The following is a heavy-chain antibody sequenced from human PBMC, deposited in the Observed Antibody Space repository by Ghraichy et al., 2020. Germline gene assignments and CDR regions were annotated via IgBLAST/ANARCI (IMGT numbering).Heavy chain of an antibody. CDR1: GFTFKDYG. V-gene: IGHV3-33*01. J-gene: IGHJ5*02. CDR2: ILYDGSEE. CDR3: ARRYNNGWYIDT. D-gene: IGHD6-19*01. Sequence: GESLNISCAASGFTFKDYGMHWVRQAPGKELEWVAVILYDGSEENYADSVKGRFTISRDNLKNTLYLQMNSLRDDDTAIYYCARRYNNGWYIDTWGQGTLVTVSS.